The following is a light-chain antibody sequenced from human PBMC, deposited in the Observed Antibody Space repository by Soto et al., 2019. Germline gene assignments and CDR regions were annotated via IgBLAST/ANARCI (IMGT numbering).Light chain of an antibody. CDR1: SSNIGSNT. Sequence: QSVLTQPPSASGTPGQRVTISCSGSSSNIGSNTVNWYQQLPGTAPKLLIYSNNQRPSGVPDRFSGSKSGTSASLAISGLQSEDADDYYCAAWDDSLNGPVVFGGGTQLTVL. J-gene: IGLJ2*01. V-gene: IGLV1-44*01. CDR2: SNN. CDR3: AAWDDSLNGPVV.